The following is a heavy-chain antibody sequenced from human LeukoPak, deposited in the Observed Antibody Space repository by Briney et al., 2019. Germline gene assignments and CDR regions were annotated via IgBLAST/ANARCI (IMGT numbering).Heavy chain of an antibody. Sequence: GASVKVSCKASGYTFTGYYMHWVRQAPGEGLEWMGWINPNSGGTNYAQKFQGWVTMTRDTSTSTAYMELSRLRSDDTAVYYCARAQDTILVDYWGQGTLVTVSS. J-gene: IGHJ4*02. D-gene: IGHD3-3*01. CDR3: ARAQDTILVDY. CDR1: GYTFTGYY. CDR2: INPNSGGT. V-gene: IGHV1-2*04.